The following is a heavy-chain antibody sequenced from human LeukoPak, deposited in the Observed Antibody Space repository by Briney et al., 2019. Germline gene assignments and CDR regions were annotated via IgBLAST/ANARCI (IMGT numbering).Heavy chain of an antibody. CDR2: IIPIFGTA. J-gene: IGHJ4*02. CDR3: ARSITIFGVAFDY. D-gene: IGHD3-3*01. CDR1: GGTFSSYA. V-gene: IGHV1-69*05. Sequence: ASVKVSCKAPGGTFSSYAISWVRQAPGQGLEWMGGIIPIFGTANYTQKFQGRVTITTDESTSTAYMELSSLRSEDTAVYYCARSITIFGVAFDYWGQGTLVTVSS.